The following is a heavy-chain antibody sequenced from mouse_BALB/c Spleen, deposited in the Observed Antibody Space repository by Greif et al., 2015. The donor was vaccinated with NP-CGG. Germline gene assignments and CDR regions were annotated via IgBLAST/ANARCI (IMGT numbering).Heavy chain of an antibody. CDR1: GFAFSSYD. J-gene: IGHJ3*01. D-gene: IGHD2-1*01. Sequence: EVQRVESGGGLVKPGGSLKLSCAASGFAFSSYDMSWVRQTPEKRLEWVATISSGGSYTYYPDSVKGRFTISRDNARNTLYLQMSSLRSEDTALYYCARQVYGNSIFFAYWGQGTLVTVSA. V-gene: IGHV5-9*02. CDR3: ARQVYGNSIFFAY. CDR2: ISSGGSYT.